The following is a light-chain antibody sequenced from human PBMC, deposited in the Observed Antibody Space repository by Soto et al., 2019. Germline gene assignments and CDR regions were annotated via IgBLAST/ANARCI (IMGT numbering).Light chain of an antibody. CDR1: CSDIGGYNY. CDR2: DVT. Sequence: QSALTQPASVSGSPGQSIIISCSGTCSDIGGYNYVSWYQQHPGKAPKLMIYDVTNRPSGVSNRFSGSKSGITASLTISGLQAEDEADYYCCSYTSSSTLVFGGGTKVTVL. V-gene: IGLV2-14*03. CDR3: CSYTSSSTLV. J-gene: IGLJ2*01.